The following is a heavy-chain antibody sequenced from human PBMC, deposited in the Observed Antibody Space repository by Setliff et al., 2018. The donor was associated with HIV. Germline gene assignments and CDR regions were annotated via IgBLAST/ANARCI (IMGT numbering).Heavy chain of an antibody. J-gene: IGHJ5*02. CDR1: VFTLTGSS. CDR2: IVVGSGNT. Sequence: GASVKVSCKASVFTLTGSSIQWVRQTRGQRLEWIGWIVVGSGNTNYAQNFQGRVTIWRDRSTRTVFMELKSLTVEDSAVYYCAAGFRDLDCSWYGGWFAPWGQGTVVTVSS. D-gene: IGHD6-13*01. CDR3: AAGFRDLDCSWYGGWFAP. V-gene: IGHV1-58*02.